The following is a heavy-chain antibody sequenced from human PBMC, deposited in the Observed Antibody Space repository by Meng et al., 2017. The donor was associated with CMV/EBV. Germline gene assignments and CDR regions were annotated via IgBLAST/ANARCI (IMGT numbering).Heavy chain of an antibody. CDR1: GFTFSSYS. D-gene: IGHD4-11*01. V-gene: IGHV3-21*01. CDR2: ISSSSSYI. Sequence: GESLKISCAASGFTFSSYSMNWVRQAPGKGLEWVSSISSSSSYIYYADSVKSRFTISRDNAKNSLYLQMNSLRDEDTAVYYCARPWGEMTTVTTAQYGMDVWGQGTTVTVSS. CDR3: ARPWGEMTTVTTAQYGMDV. J-gene: IGHJ6*02.